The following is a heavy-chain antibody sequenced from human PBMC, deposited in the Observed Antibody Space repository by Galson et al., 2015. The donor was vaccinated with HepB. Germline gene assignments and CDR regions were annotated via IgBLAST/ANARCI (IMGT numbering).Heavy chain of an antibody. CDR1: GGTFSSYA. CDR3: ARGLGVWGSYRYTFGY. Sequence: SVKVSCKVSGGTFSSYAISWVRQAPGQGLEWMGGIIPIFGTANYAQKLQGRVTITRDTSASTAYMELSSLRSEDTAVYYCARGLGVWGSYRYTFGYWGQGTLVTVSS. CDR2: IIPIFGTA. V-gene: IGHV1-69*05. D-gene: IGHD3-16*02. J-gene: IGHJ4*02.